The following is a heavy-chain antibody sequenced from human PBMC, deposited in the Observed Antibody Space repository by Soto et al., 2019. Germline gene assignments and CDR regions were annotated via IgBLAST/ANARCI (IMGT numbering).Heavy chain of an antibody. CDR1: GYTLTNND. CDR2: MNPGSGDT. V-gene: IGHV1-8*01. Sequence: ASVEVSCKASGYTLTNNDVSWVRQAPGQGLEWMGWMNPGSGDTGYAQKFEGRVTMTRDISIATAYMELSSLRSDDTAIYYCATMATFGSLNWFDPWGQGTLVTVSS. CDR3: ATMATFGSLNWFDP. D-gene: IGHD3-10*01. J-gene: IGHJ5*02.